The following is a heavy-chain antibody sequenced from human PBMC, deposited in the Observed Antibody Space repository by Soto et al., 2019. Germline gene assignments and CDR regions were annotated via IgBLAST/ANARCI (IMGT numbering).Heavy chain of an antibody. Sequence: QVQMHESGPGLVKPSETLSLTCSVSGGSVNSGGYYWSWIRQPPGNGLEWIGYVFHTGSTNYNPSLKSRVTISLDRPKNQFSLKLTSVTAADTARYYCARIYGDYVYTWGQGTMVTVSS. CDR2: VFHTGST. V-gene: IGHV4-61*08. D-gene: IGHD4-17*01. CDR1: GGSVNSGGYY. CDR3: ARIYGDYVYT. J-gene: IGHJ3*01.